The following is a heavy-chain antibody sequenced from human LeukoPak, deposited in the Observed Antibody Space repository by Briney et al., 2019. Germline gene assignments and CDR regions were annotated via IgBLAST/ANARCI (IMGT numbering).Heavy chain of an antibody. Sequence: GGSLRLSCAASGFTFSSYAMSWVRQAPGKGLEWVSAISGSGGSTYYADSVKGRFTISRDNSKNTLYLQMNSLRAEDTAVYYCAKGDGTVVVPAAIRWDYYYYGMDVWGQGTTVTVSS. CDR1: GFTFSSYA. CDR2: ISGSGGST. V-gene: IGHV3-23*01. J-gene: IGHJ6*02. D-gene: IGHD2-2*02. CDR3: AKGDGTVVVPAAIRWDYYYYGMDV.